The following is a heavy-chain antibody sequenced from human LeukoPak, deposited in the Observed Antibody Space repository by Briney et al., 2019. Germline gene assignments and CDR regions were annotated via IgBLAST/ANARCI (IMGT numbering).Heavy chain of an antibody. CDR2: ISYDGSNK. CDR1: GFTFSSYA. D-gene: IGHD3-22*01. J-gene: IGHJ4*02. V-gene: IGHV3-30-3*01. Sequence: GGSLRLSCAASGFTFSSYAMHWVRQAPGKGLELVAVISYDGSNKYYADSVKGRFTISSDNSKNTLYLQMNSLRAEHTAVYSSASGWAYDSSGILGDYWGQGTLVTVSS. CDR3: ASGWAYDSSGILGDY.